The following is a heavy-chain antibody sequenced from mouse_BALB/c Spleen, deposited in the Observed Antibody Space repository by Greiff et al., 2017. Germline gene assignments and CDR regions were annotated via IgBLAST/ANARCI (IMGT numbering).Heavy chain of an antibody. Sequence: EGKLMESGGGLVKPGGSLKLSCAASGFTFSSYAMSWVRQSPEQRLEWVAEISSGGSYTYYPDTVTGRFTISRDNAKNTLYLEMSSLRSEDTAMYYCARALITTVVAKGWFAYWGQGTLVTVSA. CDR2: ISSGGSYT. J-gene: IGHJ3*01. D-gene: IGHD1-1*01. CDR1: GFTFSSYA. V-gene: IGHV5-9-4*01. CDR3: ARALITTVVAKGWFAY.